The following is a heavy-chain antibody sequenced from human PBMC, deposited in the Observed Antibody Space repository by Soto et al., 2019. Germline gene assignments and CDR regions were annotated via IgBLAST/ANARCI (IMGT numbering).Heavy chain of an antibody. J-gene: IGHJ4*02. CDR3: ARGAVTGTSLFDY. CDR2: INKNGFTI. D-gene: IGHD6-19*01. Sequence: GGSLRLSCAVSGFTLTTYSMNWGRQAPGKGLEWISFINKNGFTIYYADSVKGRFTISRDYAKNSLYLQMDSLRHEDTAVYYCARGAVTGTSLFDYWGLGTLVTVYS. V-gene: IGHV3-48*02. CDR1: GFTLTTYS.